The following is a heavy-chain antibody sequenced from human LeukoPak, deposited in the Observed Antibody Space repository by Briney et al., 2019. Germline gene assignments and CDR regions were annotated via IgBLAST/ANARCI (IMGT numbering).Heavy chain of an antibody. CDR2: ISGSGGST. J-gene: IGHJ4*02. CDR3: ANLMRDSYYFGSGSYNSDY. D-gene: IGHD3-10*01. Sequence: GGSLRLSCAASGFTFSSDAMSWVRQAPGKGLEWVSAISGSGGSTYSADSVQGQLTISRDNSKNTLHLQMHSLRAEDTAVDHCANLMRDSYYFGSGSYNSDYWGQGTLVTVSS. CDR1: GFTFSSDA. V-gene: IGHV3-23*01.